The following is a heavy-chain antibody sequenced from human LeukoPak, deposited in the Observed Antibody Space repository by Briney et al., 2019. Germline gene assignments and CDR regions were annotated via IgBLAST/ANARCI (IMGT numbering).Heavy chain of an antibody. Sequence: PSETLSLTCTVSGGSISSSSYYWGWIRQPPGKGLEWIGSIYYSGSTYYNPSLKSRVTISVDTSKNQFSLKLSSVTAADTAVYYCAREYSSGWYPLLDYWGQGTLVTVSS. J-gene: IGHJ4*02. D-gene: IGHD6-19*01. CDR2: IYYSGST. CDR3: AREYSSGWYPLLDY. CDR1: GGSISSSSYY. V-gene: IGHV4-39*07.